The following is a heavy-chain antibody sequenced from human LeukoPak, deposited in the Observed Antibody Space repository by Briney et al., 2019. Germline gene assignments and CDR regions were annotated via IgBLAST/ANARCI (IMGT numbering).Heavy chain of an antibody. V-gene: IGHV4-59*08. J-gene: IGHJ4*02. CDR2: IYYSGST. CDR1: GGSISSYY. CDR3: ARPGYNWNYGGHFDY. Sequence: PSETLSLTCTVSGGSISSYYWSWIRQPPGKGLEWIGYIYYSGSTNYNPSLKSRVTISVDTSKNQFSLKLSSVTAADTAVYYCARPGYNWNYGGHFDYWGQGTLVTVSS. D-gene: IGHD1-7*01.